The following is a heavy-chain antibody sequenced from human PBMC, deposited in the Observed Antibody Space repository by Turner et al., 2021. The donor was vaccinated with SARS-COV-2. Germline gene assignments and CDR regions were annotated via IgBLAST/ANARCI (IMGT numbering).Heavy chain of an antibody. CDR2: IYYSGST. CDR1: GGSISSSSYY. V-gene: IGHV4-39*01. CDR3: ARRRFMSGYSFDY. Sequence: QLQLQESGPGQVKPSETLSLTCTVSGGSISSSSYYWGWIRQPPGKGLEWIGSIYYSGSTNYNQSLKSRVTISVDTYKNQFSLKLSSVTAADTAVYYCARRRFMSGYSFDYWGQGTLVTVSS. D-gene: IGHD3-3*01. J-gene: IGHJ4*02.